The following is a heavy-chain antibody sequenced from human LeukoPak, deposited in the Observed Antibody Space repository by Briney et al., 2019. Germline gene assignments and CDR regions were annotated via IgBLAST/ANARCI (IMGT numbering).Heavy chain of an antibody. CDR3: ARDGRPSGEIVVVVAATGGFDY. CDR1: GYTFTGYY. Sequence: ASVKVSFTASGYTFTGYYMHWVRQAPGQGLEWMGWINPNSGGTNYARKFQGRVTMTRDTSISTAYMELSRLRSDAAAVYYCARDGRPSGEIVVVVAATGGFDYWGQATLVTVSS. CDR2: INPNSGGT. V-gene: IGHV1-2*02. J-gene: IGHJ4*02. D-gene: IGHD2-15*01.